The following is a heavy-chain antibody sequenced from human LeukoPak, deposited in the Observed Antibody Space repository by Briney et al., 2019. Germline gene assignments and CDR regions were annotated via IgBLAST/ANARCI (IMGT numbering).Heavy chain of an antibody. CDR1: GYTFTSYD. D-gene: IGHD3-10*01. CDR2: MNPNSGNT. V-gene: IGHV1-8*01. Sequence: ASVKVSCKASGYTFTSYDINWVRQATGQGLEWMGWMNPNSGNTGYAQKFQGRVTMTRNTSISTAYMELSSLRSEDTAVYYCARGLKWFGEYYFDYWGQGTLVTVSS. J-gene: IGHJ4*02. CDR3: ARGLKWFGEYYFDY.